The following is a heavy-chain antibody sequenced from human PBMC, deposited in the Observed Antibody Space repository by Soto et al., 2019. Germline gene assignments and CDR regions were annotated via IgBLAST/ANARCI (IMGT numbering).Heavy chain of an antibody. Sequence: GGALRLSCAASGFTFGDFCMTWVRQAPGKGLEWVANIKKDGSDTSSVASVKGRFNMSRDNANNQVSLQMSSMRAEDTAVYYCERTGTSHYLGQGTLVTVSS. CDR2: IKKDGSDT. CDR1: GFTFGDFC. V-gene: IGHV3-7*05. CDR3: ERTGTSHY. J-gene: IGHJ4*01. D-gene: IGHD1-1*01.